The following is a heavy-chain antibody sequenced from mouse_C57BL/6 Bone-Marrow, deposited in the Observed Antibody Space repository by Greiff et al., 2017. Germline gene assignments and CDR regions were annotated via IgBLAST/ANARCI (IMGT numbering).Heavy chain of an antibody. CDR1: GYTFTDYE. CDR2: IDPETGGT. CDR3: TREGAAVYVSSWYFDV. Sequence: VQLQQSGAELVRPGASVTLSCKASGYTFTDYEMRWVKQTPVHGLEWIGAIDPETGGTAYNQKFKGKAILTADKSSSTADMVLRSLTSEDSAVYYCTREGAAVYVSSWYFDVWGTGTTVTVSS. D-gene: IGHD1-1*01. J-gene: IGHJ1*03. V-gene: IGHV1-15*01.